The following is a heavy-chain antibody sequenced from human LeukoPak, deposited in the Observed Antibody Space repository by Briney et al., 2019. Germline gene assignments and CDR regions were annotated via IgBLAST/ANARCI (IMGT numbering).Heavy chain of an antibody. CDR3: ARNYGDAPWYFDL. CDR1: GGSISSGYW. CDR2: IYHSGST. V-gene: IGHV4-4*02. Sequence: SGTLSLTCAVSGGSISSGYWWSWVRQPPGKWLEWTGEIYHSGSTNYNPSLKSRVTISVDKSKNQFSLQLSSVTAADTAVYYCARNYGDAPWYFDLWGRGTLVTVSS. D-gene: IGHD4-17*01. J-gene: IGHJ2*01.